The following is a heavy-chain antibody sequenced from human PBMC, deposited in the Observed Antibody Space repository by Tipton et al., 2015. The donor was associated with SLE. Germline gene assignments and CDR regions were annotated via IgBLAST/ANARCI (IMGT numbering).Heavy chain of an antibody. Sequence: SLRLSCAASGLTFSSYEMNWVRQAPGKGLEWVSYISSSGSTIYYADSVKGRFTISRDNAKNSLYLQMNSLRAEDTAVYYCASPPTGYMDVWGKGTTVTVS. CDR2: ISSSGSTI. CDR1: GLTFSSYE. J-gene: IGHJ6*03. V-gene: IGHV3-48*03. D-gene: IGHD4-17*01. CDR3: ASPPTGYMDV.